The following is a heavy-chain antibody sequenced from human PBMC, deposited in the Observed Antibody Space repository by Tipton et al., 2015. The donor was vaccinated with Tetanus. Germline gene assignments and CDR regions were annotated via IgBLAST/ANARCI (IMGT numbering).Heavy chain of an antibody. J-gene: IGHJ6*02. CDR3: ARDRGDYIYYGMDV. Sequence: QVQLVQSGAEVKKPGASVKVSCKASGYTFTGYYMYWVRQAPGPGLEWMGWIDPNRGGTVYAQKFQGRVTMTRDTPISTAYMELRSLRSDDTAVYYCARDRGDYIYYGMDVWGPGTTVTVS. D-gene: IGHD3-22*01. CDR2: IDPNRGGT. V-gene: IGHV1-2*02. CDR1: GYTFTGYY.